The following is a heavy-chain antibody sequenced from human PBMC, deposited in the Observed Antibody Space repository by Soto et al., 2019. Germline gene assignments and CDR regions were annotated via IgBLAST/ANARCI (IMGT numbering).Heavy chain of an antibody. V-gene: IGHV1-69*02. Sequence: QVQLVQSGAEVKKPGSSVKVSCKASGGTFSSYTISWVRQAPGQGLEWMGRINPILGIANYAQKFQGRVTITADKSTSTAYMELSSLRSEDTAVYYCARAGMNWGLNAFDIWGQGTMVTVSS. J-gene: IGHJ3*02. CDR3: ARAGMNWGLNAFDI. CDR1: GGTFSSYT. CDR2: INPILGIA. D-gene: IGHD7-27*01.